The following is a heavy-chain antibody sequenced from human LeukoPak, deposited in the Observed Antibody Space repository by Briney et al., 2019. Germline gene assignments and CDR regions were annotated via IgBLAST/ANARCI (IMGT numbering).Heavy chain of an antibody. V-gene: IGHV1-69*05. J-gene: IGHJ4*02. CDR2: IIPIFGTA. CDR3: ARGPNDYGDY. CDR1: GGTFSSYA. D-gene: IGHD2-8*01. Sequence: GASVKVSCKASGGTFSSYAISWVRQAPGQGLEWMGGIIPIFGTANYAQKFQGRVTMTRDTSTSTVYMKLSSLRSEDTAVYYCARGPNDYGDYWGQGTLVTVSS.